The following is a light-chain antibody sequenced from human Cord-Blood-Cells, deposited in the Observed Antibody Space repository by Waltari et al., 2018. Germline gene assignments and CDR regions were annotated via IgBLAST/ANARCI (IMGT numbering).Light chain of an antibody. CDR3: CSYAGSYTVV. V-gene: IGLV2-11*01. CDR2: DVS. Sequence: QSALTQPRSVSGSPGPSLTISCTGTSIDVVGYNYASWYQQHPGKAHELRIYDVSTRPSGFPDRFSGSKSGNTASLTISGLQGEDEADYYCCSYAGSYTVVVGGGTKLTVL. CDR1: SIDVVGYNY. J-gene: IGLJ2*01.